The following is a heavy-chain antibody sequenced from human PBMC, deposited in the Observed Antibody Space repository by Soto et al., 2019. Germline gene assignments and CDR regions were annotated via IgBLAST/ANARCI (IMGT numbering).Heavy chain of an antibody. CDR1: GGSFSGYY. CDR2: IYYSGTT. CDR3: ARHVDSTRAYYFDY. Sequence: SETLSLTCAVYGGSFSGYYWSWIRQPPGKGLEWIGYIYYSGTTDYNPSLKSRVTISVDRSKNQFSLKLNSVTAADTAVYYCARHVDSTRAYYFDYWGQGTLVTVSS. V-gene: IGHV4-59*01. D-gene: IGHD5-18*01. J-gene: IGHJ4*02.